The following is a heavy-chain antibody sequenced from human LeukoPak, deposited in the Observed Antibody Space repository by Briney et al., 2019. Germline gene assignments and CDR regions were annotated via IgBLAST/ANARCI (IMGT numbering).Heavy chain of an antibody. CDR2: TNHSGST. J-gene: IGHJ4*02. V-gene: IGHV4-34*01. CDR3: ARGTGGRGALNFDY. CDR1: GGSFSGYY. Sequence: SETLSLTCAVYGGSFSGYYWSWIRQPPGKGLEWIGETNHSGSTNYNPSLKSRVTISVDTSKNQFSLKLSSVTAADTAVYYCARGTGGRGALNFDYWGQGTLVTVSS. D-gene: IGHD1-14*01.